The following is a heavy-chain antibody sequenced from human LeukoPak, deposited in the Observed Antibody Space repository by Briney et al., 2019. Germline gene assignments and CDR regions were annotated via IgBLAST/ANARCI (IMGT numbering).Heavy chain of an antibody. CDR1: GFTFSSYS. J-gene: IGHJ4*02. Sequence: PGGSLRLSCAASGFTFSSYSMTWVRQAPGKGLEWVSSISSSSTYIYSADSVKGRFTISRDNAKNSLCLQMNSLSAEDTAVYYCAREDYFDYWGQGTLVTVSS. CDR2: ISSSSTYI. V-gene: IGHV3-21*01. CDR3: AREDYFDY.